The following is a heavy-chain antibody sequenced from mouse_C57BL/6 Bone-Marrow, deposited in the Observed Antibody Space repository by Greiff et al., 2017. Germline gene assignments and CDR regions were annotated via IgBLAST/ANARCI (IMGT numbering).Heavy chain of an antibody. CDR1: GYTFTSYW. Sequence: QVQLLQPGAELVKPGASVKLSCKASGYTFTSYWMHWVQQTPGKGLEWIGMIHPSSGSTNYNEKFKSKVTLTVDNSSSTAYMQLSSLTSEDSAVYYCAPFPFAYWGQGTLVTVSA. V-gene: IGHV1-64*01. J-gene: IGHJ3*01. CDR2: IHPSSGST. CDR3: APFPFAY.